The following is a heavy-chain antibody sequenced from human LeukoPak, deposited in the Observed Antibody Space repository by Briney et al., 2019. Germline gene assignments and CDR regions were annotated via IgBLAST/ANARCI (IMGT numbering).Heavy chain of an antibody. CDR1: GFTFSSYS. Sequence: GGSLRLSCAASGFTFSSYSMNWVRQAPGKGLEWVSSISSSSSYIYYADSVKGRFTISRDNAKNSLYLHMNSLRAEDTALYYCATSSSRYFDYLSKYWGQGTLVTVSS. CDR2: ISSSSSYI. V-gene: IGHV3-21*04. J-gene: IGHJ4*02. CDR3: ATSSSRYFDYLSKY. D-gene: IGHD3-9*01.